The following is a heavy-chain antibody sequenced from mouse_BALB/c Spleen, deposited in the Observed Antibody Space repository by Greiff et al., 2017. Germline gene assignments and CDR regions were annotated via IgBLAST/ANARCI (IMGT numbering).Heavy chain of an antibody. J-gene: IGHJ4*01. CDR1: GFNIKDYY. V-gene: IGHV14-4*02. Sequence: VQLKQSGAELVRSGASVKLSCTASGFNIKDYYMHWVKQRPEQGLEWIGWIDPENGDTEYAPKFQGKATMTADTSSNTAYLQLSSLTSEDTAVYYCNSYYYGSSYSAMDYWGQGTSVTVSS. D-gene: IGHD1-1*01. CDR2: IDPENGDT. CDR3: NSYYYGSSYSAMDY.